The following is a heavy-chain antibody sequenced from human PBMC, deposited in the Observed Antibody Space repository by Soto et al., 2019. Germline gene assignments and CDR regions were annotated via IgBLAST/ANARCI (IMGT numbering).Heavy chain of an antibody. CDR2: MNPNSGNT. D-gene: IGHD3-10*01. CDR3: ARGLWFGDRTPFSWFDP. CDR1: GYTFTSYD. Sequence: XSVKVSCKASGYTFTSYDINWVRQATGQGLEWMGWMNPNSGNTGYAQKFQGRVTMTRNTSISTAYMELSSLRSEDTAVYYCARGLWFGDRTPFSWFDPWGQGTLVTVSS. V-gene: IGHV1-8*01. J-gene: IGHJ5*02.